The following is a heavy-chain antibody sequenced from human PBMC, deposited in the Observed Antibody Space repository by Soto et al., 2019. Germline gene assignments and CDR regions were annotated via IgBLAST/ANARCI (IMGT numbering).Heavy chain of an antibody. CDR1: GFTVSSNY. CDR3: ARAGYSSGWYSSSWFDP. J-gene: IGHJ5*02. V-gene: IGHV3-53*04. CDR2: IYSGGST. Sequence: GSLRLSCAASGFTVSSNYMSWVRQAPGKGLEWVSVIYSGGSTYYADSVKGRFTISRHNSKNTLYLQMNSLRAEDTAVYYCARAGYSSGWYSSSWFDPWGQGTLVTVSS. D-gene: IGHD6-19*01.